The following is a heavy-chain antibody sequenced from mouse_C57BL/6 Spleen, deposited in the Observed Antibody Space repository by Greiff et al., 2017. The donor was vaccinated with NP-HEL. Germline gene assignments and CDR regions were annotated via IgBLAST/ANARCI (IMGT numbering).Heavy chain of an antibody. D-gene: IGHD2-2*01. V-gene: IGHV2-2*01. J-gene: IGHJ4*01. Sequence: VKLMESGPGLVQPSQSLSITCTASGFSLTSYGVHWVRQSPGQGLEWLGVIWSGGSTDYNAAFISRLSISKDNSKSQVFFKMNSLQADETAIYYCARKIYYGYDGTPYYYAMDYWGQGTSVTVSS. CDR1: GFSLTSYG. CDR3: ARKIYYGYDGTPYYYAMDY. CDR2: IWSGGST.